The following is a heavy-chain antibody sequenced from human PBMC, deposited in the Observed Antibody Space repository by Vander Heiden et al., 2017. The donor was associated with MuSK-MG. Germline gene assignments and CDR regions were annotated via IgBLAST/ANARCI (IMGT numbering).Heavy chain of an antibody. Sequence: QVRLVASGGGVVQPGRSLRPSCAASGFALSNYGLHWVRQAPGKGLDWVAIVSSDRKNKYYADSVKGRFTISRDNSKNTLYLQMNNLRAEDTAVYYCARAPGYSSSWYLPYYFDYWGQGTLVTVSS. J-gene: IGHJ4*02. V-gene: IGHV3-30*03. CDR3: ARAPGYSSSWYLPYYFDY. CDR1: GFALSNYG. CDR2: VSSDRKNK. D-gene: IGHD6-13*01.